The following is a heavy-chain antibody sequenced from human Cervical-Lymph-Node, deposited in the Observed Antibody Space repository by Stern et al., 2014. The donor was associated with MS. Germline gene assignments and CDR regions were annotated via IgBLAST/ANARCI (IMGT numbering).Heavy chain of an antibody. CDR3: ARELHDY. J-gene: IGHJ4*02. CDR1: GFTFSSYA. D-gene: IGHD2-21*02. Sequence: VHLVESGGGVVQPGRSLRLSCAASGFTFSSYAMHWVRQAPGKGLEWVAVISYDGSNKYYADSVKGRFTISRDNSKNTLYLQMNSLRAEDTAVYYCARELHDYWGQGTLVTVSS. CDR2: ISYDGSNK. V-gene: IGHV3-30*01.